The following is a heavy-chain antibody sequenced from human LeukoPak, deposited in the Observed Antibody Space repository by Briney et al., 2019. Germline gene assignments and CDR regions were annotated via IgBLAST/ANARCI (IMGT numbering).Heavy chain of an antibody. V-gene: IGHV3-23*01. CDR1: GFTFSSYG. J-gene: IGHJ4*02. CDR3: ARVGIAARPADYYFDY. CDR2: ISGSGGST. D-gene: IGHD6-6*01. Sequence: GGSLRLSCAASGFTFSSYGMSWVRQAPGKGLEWVSAISGSGGSTYYADSVKGRFTISRDNSKNTLYLQMNSLRAEDTAVYYCARVGIAARPADYYFDYWGQGTLVTVSS.